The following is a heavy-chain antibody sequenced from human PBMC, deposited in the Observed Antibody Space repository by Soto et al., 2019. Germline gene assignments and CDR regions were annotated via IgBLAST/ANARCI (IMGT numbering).Heavy chain of an antibody. V-gene: IGHV4-34*01. CDR3: ARGRSKHYYYDSSGYYPLHFDY. J-gene: IGHJ4*02. CDR1: GGSFSGYY. CDR2: INHSGST. Sequence: SETLSLTCAVYGGSFSGYYWSWIRQPPGKGLEWIGEINHSGSTNYNPSLKSRVTISVDTSKNQFSLKLSSVTAADTAVYYCARGRSKHYYYDSSGYYPLHFDYWGQGTLVTVSS. D-gene: IGHD3-22*01.